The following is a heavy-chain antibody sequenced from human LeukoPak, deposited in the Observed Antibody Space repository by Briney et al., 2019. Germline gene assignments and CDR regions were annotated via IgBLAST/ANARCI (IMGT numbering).Heavy chain of an antibody. D-gene: IGHD6-6*01. V-gene: IGHV3-30-3*01. J-gene: IGHJ4*02. CDR1: GFTFSSYA. CDR2: ISYDGSNK. Sequence: GGSLRLSCAASGFTFSSYATHWVRQAPGKGLEWVAVISYDGSNKYYADSVKGRFTISRDNSKNTLYLQMNSLRAEDTAVYYCRLAARPDYWGQGTLVTVSS. CDR3: RLAARPDY.